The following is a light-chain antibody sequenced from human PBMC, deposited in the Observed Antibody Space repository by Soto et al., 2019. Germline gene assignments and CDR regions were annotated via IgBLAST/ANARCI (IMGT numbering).Light chain of an antibody. CDR1: QSVSNY. J-gene: IGKJ4*01. Sequence: EIVLTQSPATLSLSPGERATLSCRASQSVSNYLAWFQQKPGQAPRILIYDASNRATGIPARFSGSGSGTDFTLTISSPEPEDLAVYYCQQRSSWPLLTFGGGTKVEI. CDR3: QQRSSWPLLT. V-gene: IGKV3-11*01. CDR2: DAS.